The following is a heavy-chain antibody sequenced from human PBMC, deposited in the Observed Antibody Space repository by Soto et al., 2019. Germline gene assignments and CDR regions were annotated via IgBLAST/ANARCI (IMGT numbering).Heavy chain of an antibody. CDR3: ASTITIFGGFDP. CDR1: GGSISSGGYS. D-gene: IGHD3-3*01. V-gene: IGHV4-30-2*01. J-gene: IGHJ5*02. CDR2: IYHSGST. Sequence: SETLSLTCAVSGGSISSGGYSWSWIRQPPGKGLEWIGYIYHSGSTYYNPSLKSRVTISVDRSKNQFSLKLSSVTAADTAVYYCASTITIFGGFDPWGQGALVTVSS.